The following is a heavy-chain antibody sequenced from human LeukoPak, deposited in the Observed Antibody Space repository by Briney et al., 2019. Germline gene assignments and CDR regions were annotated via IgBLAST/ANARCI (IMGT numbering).Heavy chain of an antibody. J-gene: IGHJ4*02. Sequence: GGSLRLSCAASGFTFSNAWMNWVRQAPGKGLEWVGRIKSKTDGGTTDYAAPMKGRFTISRDDSKNTLYLQMNSLRAEDTAVYYCARLVGRNWYEDYWGQGTLVTVSS. CDR1: GFTFSNAW. V-gene: IGHV3-15*07. D-gene: IGHD1-1*01. CDR2: IKSKTDGGTT. CDR3: ARLVGRNWYEDY.